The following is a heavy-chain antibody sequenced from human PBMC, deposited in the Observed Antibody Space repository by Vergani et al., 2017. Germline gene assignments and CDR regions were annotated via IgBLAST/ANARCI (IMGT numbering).Heavy chain of an antibody. V-gene: IGHV4-34*01. CDR2: IDHTGRP. J-gene: IGHJ6*03. D-gene: IGHD4-11*01. CDR1: GGSFTSYH. Sequence: QVQLQQWGGGLLKPSETLSLTCVVNGGSFTSYHWTWIRQSPGEGLEWVGDIDHTGRPDYNPSLKSRLTMSVDKSRNQFSLTLNSVTDTDTAIYFCARVNTETNGHLYYYYYMDVWGQWTAVTVS. CDR3: ARVNTETNGHLYYYYYMDV.